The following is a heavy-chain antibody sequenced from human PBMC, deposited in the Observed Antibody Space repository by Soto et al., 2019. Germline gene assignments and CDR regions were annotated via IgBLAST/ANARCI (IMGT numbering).Heavy chain of an antibody. D-gene: IGHD3-22*01. CDR3: VKSPDYYDSSGYLDP. V-gene: IGHV3-30*18. CDR2: ISYDGSNK. Sequence: QVQLVESGGGVVQPGRSLRLSCAASGFTFSSYGMHWVRQAPGKGLEWVAVISYDGSNKYYADSVKGRFTISRDNSKNTLYLQMNSLRAEDTAVYYCVKSPDYYDSSGYLDPWGQGTLVTVSS. CDR1: GFTFSSYG. J-gene: IGHJ5*02.